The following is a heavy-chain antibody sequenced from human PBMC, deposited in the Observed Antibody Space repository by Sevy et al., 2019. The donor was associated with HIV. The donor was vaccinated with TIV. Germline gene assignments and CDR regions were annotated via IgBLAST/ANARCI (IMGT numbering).Heavy chain of an antibody. CDR2: IYYSGST. CDR1: GGSISSYY. Sequence: SETLSLTCTVSGGSISSYYWSWIRQPPGKGLEWIGYIYYSGSTNYNPSLKSRVTISVDTSKNQFSLKLRSMTAADTAVYYCARGPYYDFWSGYYSSRGDYYYYMDVWGKGTTVTVSS. CDR3: ARGPYYDFWSGYYSSRGDYYYYMDV. J-gene: IGHJ6*03. V-gene: IGHV4-59*01. D-gene: IGHD3-3*01.